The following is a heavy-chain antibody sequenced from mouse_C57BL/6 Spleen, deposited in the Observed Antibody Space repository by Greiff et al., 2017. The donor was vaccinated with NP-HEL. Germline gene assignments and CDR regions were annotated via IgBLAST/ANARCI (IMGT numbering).Heavy chain of an antibody. V-gene: IGHV1-54*01. Sequence: QVQLQQSGAELARPGTSVKVSCKASGYAFTNYLIEWVKQRPGQGLEWIGVINPGSGGTNYNEKFKGKATLTADKSSSTAYMQLSSLTSEDSAVYFCARDGAPSYYFDYWGQGTTLTVSS. J-gene: IGHJ2*01. CDR3: ARDGAPSYYFDY. CDR2: INPGSGGT. D-gene: IGHD2-3*01. CDR1: GYAFTNYL.